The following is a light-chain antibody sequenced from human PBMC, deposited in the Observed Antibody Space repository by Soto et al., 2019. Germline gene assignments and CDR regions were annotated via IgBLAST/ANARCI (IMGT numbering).Light chain of an antibody. CDR3: QQYGSLSWT. Sequence: IVLTQSPDTLSLSPGETATLSCRASESLSTYLGWYQQRPGQAPRLLIYDASYRATGIPDRFSGSGSATDFTLTISRLEPEDFAVYYCQQYGSLSWTFGQGTKVDIK. J-gene: IGKJ1*01. CDR2: DAS. V-gene: IGKV3-20*01. CDR1: ESLSTY.